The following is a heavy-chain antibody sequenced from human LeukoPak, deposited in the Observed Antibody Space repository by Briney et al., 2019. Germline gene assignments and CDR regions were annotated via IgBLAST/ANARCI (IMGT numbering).Heavy chain of an antibody. CDR1: GFTFSSYS. J-gene: IGHJ6*03. V-gene: IGHV3-21*01. CDR3: ARDQIPYYYYYMDV. CDR2: ISTSSSYI. Sequence: GGSLRLSCGASGFTFSSYSMNWVRQAPGKGLQWVSSISTSSSYIYYADSVKGRFTISRDNGRKSLYLQMNSLRAEDTAVYYCARDQIPYYYYYMDVWGKGTTVTISS.